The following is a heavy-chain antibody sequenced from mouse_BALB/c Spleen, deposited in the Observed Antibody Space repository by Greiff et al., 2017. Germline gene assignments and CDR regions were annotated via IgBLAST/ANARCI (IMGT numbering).Heavy chain of an antibody. Sequence: EVNVVESGAELVKPGASVKLSCTASGFNIKDTYMHWVKQRPEQGLEWIGRIDPANGNTKYDPKFQGKATITADTSSNTAYLQLSSLTSEDTAVYFCARNGNYFDYGGQGTTLTVSS. J-gene: IGHJ2*01. CDR1: GFNIKDTY. CDR3: ARNGNYFDY. V-gene: IGHV14-3*02. D-gene: IGHD2-1*01. CDR2: IDPANGNT.